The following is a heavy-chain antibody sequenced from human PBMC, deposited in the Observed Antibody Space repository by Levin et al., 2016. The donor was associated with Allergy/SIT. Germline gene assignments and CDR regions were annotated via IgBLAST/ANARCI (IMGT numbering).Heavy chain of an antibody. D-gene: IGHD2-15*01. Sequence: GSLRLSCAVSGYSISSGYYWGWIRQPPGKGLEWIGSIYHSGSTYYNPSLKSRVTISVDTSKNQFSLKLSSVTAADTAVYYCARDGAATPDYWGQGTLVTVSS. CDR1: GYSISSGYY. J-gene: IGHJ4*02. CDR3: ARDGAATPDY. CDR2: IYHSGST. V-gene: IGHV4-38-2*02.